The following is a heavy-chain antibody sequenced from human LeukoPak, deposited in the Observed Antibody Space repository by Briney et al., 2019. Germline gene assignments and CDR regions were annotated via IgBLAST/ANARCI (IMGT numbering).Heavy chain of an antibody. Sequence: GGSLRLSCAASGFTFSSYAMSWVRQAPGKGLEWVSGISGSGDNTYYADSVKGRFTISRDNSKNTLYVQVNSLGTEDTAAYYCARAGSSGWYADYWGQGTLVTVSS. J-gene: IGHJ4*02. V-gene: IGHV3-23*01. D-gene: IGHD6-19*01. CDR1: GFTFSSYA. CDR3: ARAGSSGWYADY. CDR2: ISGSGDNT.